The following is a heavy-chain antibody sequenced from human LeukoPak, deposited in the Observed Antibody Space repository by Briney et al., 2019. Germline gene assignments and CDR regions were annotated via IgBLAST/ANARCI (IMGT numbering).Heavy chain of an antibody. CDR1: GFTFSSYG. J-gene: IGHJ4*02. V-gene: IGHV3-30*02. Sequence: GGSLRLSCAASGFTFSSYGMHWVRQAPGKGLEWVAFIRYDGSNKYYADSVKGRFTISRDNSKNTLYLQMNSLRAEDTAVYYCAKDLYYDILTGPSDYWGQGTLVTVSS. CDR2: IRYDGSNK. D-gene: IGHD3-9*01. CDR3: AKDLYYDILTGPSDY.